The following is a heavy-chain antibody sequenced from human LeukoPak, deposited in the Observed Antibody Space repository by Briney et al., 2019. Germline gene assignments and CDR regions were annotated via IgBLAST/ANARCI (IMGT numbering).Heavy chain of an antibody. Sequence: ASVKVSCTASGYTFTSYGITWVRQAPGQGLEWMGWISAYNGNTNYAQKLQGRVTMTTDTSTSTAYMELRSLRSDDTAVYYCALWFGELVYAFDIWGQGTMVTVSS. J-gene: IGHJ3*02. V-gene: IGHV1-18*01. CDR1: GYTFTSYG. CDR3: ALWFGELVYAFDI. D-gene: IGHD3-10*01. CDR2: ISAYNGNT.